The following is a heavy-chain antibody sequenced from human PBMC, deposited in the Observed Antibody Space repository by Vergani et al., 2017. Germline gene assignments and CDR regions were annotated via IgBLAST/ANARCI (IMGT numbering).Heavy chain of an antibody. V-gene: IGHV3-49*04. D-gene: IGHD5-18*01. CDR2: IRTKAYGGTT. CDR3: XRGRGYSFGYSDY. J-gene: IGHJ4*02. CDR1: GFSFGDYA. Sequence: EVQLVESGGGLVPPGRSLRLSCAASGFSFGDYAMTWVRQAPGKGLEWVAFIRTKAYGGTTEYAASVKGRFTISSDDSKRLAYLQLSGLKTEDTAVYFSXRGRGYSFGYSDYWGQGALVTVSS.